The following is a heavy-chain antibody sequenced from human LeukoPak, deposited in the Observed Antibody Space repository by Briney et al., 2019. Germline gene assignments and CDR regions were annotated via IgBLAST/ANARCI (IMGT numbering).Heavy chain of an antibody. CDR1: GDGFDNYW. D-gene: IGHD2-8*01. CDR3: ARRAHLAQLGVDWFAP. Sequence: GESLKISCRVSGDGFDNYWIGWVRHMSGEGLQWVAIIHPSSSATHYSPSFQGPVSISADKAITTAYLQWNSLRTSDTAIYFCARRAHLAQLGVDWFAPWGQGTLVTVSS. CDR2: IHPSSSAT. V-gene: IGHV5-51*01. J-gene: IGHJ5*02.